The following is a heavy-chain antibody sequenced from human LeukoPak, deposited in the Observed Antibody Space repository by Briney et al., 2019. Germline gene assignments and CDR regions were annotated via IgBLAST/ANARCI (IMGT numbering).Heavy chain of an antibody. CDR2: ISLSGDDT. V-gene: IGHV3-23*01. Sequence: GGSLRLSCAASGFTFSSYSMNWVRQAPGKGLEWVSGISLSGDDTYYADSVKGRFIISRDDSKNTLYLQMNSLRVEDTAVYYCAKGGGSGSYFLYFDYWGQGTLVTVSS. CDR1: GFTFSSYS. CDR3: AKGGGSGSYFLYFDY. D-gene: IGHD1-26*01. J-gene: IGHJ4*02.